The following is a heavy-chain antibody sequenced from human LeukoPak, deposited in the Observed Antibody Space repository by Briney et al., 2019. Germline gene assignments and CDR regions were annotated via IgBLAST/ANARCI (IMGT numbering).Heavy chain of an antibody. Sequence: GGSLRLSCAASGFTVSTNYMSWVRQAPGKGLEWVSSLSSSSTYINYADSVKGRITISRDNANNLVYLQMNSLRAEDTAVYYCARSSGWPQYYGMDVWGQGTTVAVSS. CDR1: GFTVSTNY. CDR2: LSSSSTYI. CDR3: ARSSGWPQYYGMDV. D-gene: IGHD6-19*01. J-gene: IGHJ6*02. V-gene: IGHV3-21*01.